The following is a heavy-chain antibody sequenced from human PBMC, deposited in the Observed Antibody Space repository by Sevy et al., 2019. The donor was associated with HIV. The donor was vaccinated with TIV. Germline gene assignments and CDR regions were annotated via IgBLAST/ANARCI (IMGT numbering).Heavy chain of an antibody. CDR3: ARLSLSRGVTTGSYYFDY. CDR2: IYYSGST. J-gene: IGHJ4*02. CDR1: GGSISSSSYY. D-gene: IGHD1-1*01. V-gene: IGHV4-39*01. Sequence: SETLSLTCTVSGGSISSSSYYWGWIRQPPGKGREWIAIIYYSGSTYYNPSLKSRVSIFIDTSKNQFSLKLSPVTAADTALYYCARLSLSRGVTTGSYYFDYWGQGTLVTVSS.